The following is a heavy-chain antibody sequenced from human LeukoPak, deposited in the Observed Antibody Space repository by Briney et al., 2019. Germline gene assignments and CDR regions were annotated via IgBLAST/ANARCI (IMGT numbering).Heavy chain of an antibody. CDR2: VSAYNGNT. CDR3: ARGYCSGGSCYYYYMDV. D-gene: IGHD2-15*01. CDR1: GYTFTSYG. Sequence: GASVKVSCKASGYTFTSYGISWVRQAPGQGLEWMGWVSAYNGNTNYAQKLQGRVTMTTDTSTSTVYMELRSLRSDDTAVYYCARGYCSGGSCYYYYMDVWGKGTTVTISS. V-gene: IGHV1-18*01. J-gene: IGHJ6*03.